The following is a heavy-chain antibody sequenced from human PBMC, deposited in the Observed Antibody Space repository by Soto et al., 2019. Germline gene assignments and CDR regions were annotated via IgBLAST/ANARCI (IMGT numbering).Heavy chain of an antibody. CDR1: GGTFSSYA. Sequence: GASVKVSCKASGGTFSSYAISWVRQAPGQGLEWMGGIIPIFGTANYAQKFQGRVTITADESTSTAYMELSSLRSEDTAVYYCAREVYCSSTSCYGGYYYYGMDVWGQGTTVTVSS. D-gene: IGHD2-2*01. J-gene: IGHJ6*02. CDR3: AREVYCSSTSCYGGYYYYGMDV. V-gene: IGHV1-69*13. CDR2: IIPIFGTA.